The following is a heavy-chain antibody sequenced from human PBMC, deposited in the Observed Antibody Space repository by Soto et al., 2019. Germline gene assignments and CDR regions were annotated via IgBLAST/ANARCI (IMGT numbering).Heavy chain of an antibody. D-gene: IGHD3-16*01. J-gene: IGHJ4*02. V-gene: IGHV1-18*01. Sequence: QVHLVQSGAEVKMPGASVKVSCKASGFTFTSYAFTWVRQAPGQGLEWMGWISAYNGNTNYARNFRVRVTMTTDSSTSKVYMEVGSLTADDTAVYFCAGDFTGWPPDGVDSWGQGTLVSVSA. CDR3: AGDFTGWPPDGVDS. CDR1: GFTFTSYA. CDR2: ISAYNGNT.